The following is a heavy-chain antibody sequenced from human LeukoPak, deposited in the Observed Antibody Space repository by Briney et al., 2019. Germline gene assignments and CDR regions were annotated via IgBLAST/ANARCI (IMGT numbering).Heavy chain of an antibody. Sequence: GGSLRLSCAASGFTFSSYEMNWVRQAPGKGLEWVSYISSSGSTIYYADSVKGRFTISRDNAKNSLYLQMNSLRAEDTAVYYCAREGDIIAYGGIDYWGQGTLVTVSS. V-gene: IGHV3-48*03. CDR2: ISSSGSTI. J-gene: IGHJ4*02. D-gene: IGHD2-15*01. CDR1: GFTFSSYE. CDR3: AREGDIIAYGGIDY.